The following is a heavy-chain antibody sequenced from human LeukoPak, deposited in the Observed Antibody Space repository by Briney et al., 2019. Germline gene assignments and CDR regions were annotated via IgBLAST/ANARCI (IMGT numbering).Heavy chain of an antibody. CDR3: ARFYYGSGTHSFDY. CDR2: IGSSGSTI. J-gene: IGHJ4*02. Sequence: GGSLRLSCTASGFASAFTFSSYEMNWVRQAPGKGLEWVSYIGSSGSTIYYADSVKGRFTISRDNAKNSLYLQMNSLRAEDTAVYYCARFYYGSGTHSFDYWGQGTLVTVSS. V-gene: IGHV3-48*03. CDR1: GFASAFTFSSYE. D-gene: IGHD3-10*01.